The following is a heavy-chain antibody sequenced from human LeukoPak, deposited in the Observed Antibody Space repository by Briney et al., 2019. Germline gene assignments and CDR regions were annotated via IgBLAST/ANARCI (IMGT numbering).Heavy chain of an antibody. D-gene: IGHD1-26*01. J-gene: IGHJ6*02. CDR2: IYPGDSDT. Sequence: GESLKISCKGSGYSFTSYWIGWVRQMPGKGLEWMGIIYPGDSDTRYSPSFQGQVTISADKSISTAYLQWSSLKASDTAMYYCARRLSGSYPTEDYYGMDVWVQGTTVTVSS. CDR1: GYSFTSYW. V-gene: IGHV5-51*01. CDR3: ARRLSGSYPTEDYYGMDV.